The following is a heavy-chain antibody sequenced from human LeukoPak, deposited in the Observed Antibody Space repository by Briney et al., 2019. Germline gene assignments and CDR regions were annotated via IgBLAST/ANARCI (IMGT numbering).Heavy chain of an antibody. J-gene: IGHJ4*02. CDR1: GSTFSNAW. CDR2: IKSKTDGGTT. CDR3: ARDQNEGYGDYFYYFDY. D-gene: IGHD4-17*01. V-gene: IGHV3-15*01. Sequence: GGSLRLSCAASGSTFSNAWLSWVRQAPGKGLEWVGRIKSKTDGGTTDYAAPVKGRFTISRDDSKNTLYLQMNSLRAEDTAVYYCARDQNEGYGDYFYYFDYWGQGTLVTVSS.